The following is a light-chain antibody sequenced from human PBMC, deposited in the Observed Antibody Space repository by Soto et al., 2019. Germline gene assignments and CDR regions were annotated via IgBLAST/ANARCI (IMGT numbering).Light chain of an antibody. CDR3: QQYGTSWWT. J-gene: IGKJ1*01. V-gene: IGKV3-20*01. Sequence: EIVLTQSPGTLSVSPGDRDTLSCRASQSVNNNYLAWYQQKPGQAPRLLIYGASSRATGIPDRFRGSGSGTDFTLTISRLEPEDFAVYFCQQYGTSWWTFGQGTKVYIK. CDR1: QSVNNNY. CDR2: GAS.